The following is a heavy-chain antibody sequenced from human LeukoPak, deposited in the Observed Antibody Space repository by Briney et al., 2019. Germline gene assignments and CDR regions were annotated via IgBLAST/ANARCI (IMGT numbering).Heavy chain of an antibody. CDR1: GFTVSSNS. J-gene: IGHJ6*04. CDR3: AELGITMIGGV. V-gene: IGHV3-53*01. D-gene: IGHD3-10*02. Sequence: GGSLRLSCTVSGFTVSSNSMSWVRQAPGKGLEWVSFIYSGGSTQYSDSVTGRFTISRDNSKNTLYLQMNSLRAEDTAVYYCAELGITMIGGVWGKGTTVTISS. CDR2: IYSGGST.